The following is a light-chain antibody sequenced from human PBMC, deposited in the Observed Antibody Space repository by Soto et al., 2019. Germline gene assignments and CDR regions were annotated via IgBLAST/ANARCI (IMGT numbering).Light chain of an antibody. J-gene: IGLJ3*02. Sequence: QSALTQPRSVSGSPGKSVTIFCTGTSSDVGNYNYVSWHQQHPGKVPQLIIYHVDKRPPGVPDRFSGSKSGSTASLTISGLQAEDAADHYCFSDTADYWGVFGGGTKLTVL. V-gene: IGLV2-11*01. CDR3: FSDTADYWGV. CDR1: SSDVGNYNY. CDR2: HVD.